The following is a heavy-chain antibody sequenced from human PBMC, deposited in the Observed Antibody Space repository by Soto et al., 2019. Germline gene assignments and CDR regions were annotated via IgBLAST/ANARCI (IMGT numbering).Heavy chain of an antibody. Sequence: ASVKVSCKASGYTFTVYYMHGVVRSAGQWLEWMGWINPNSGGTNYAQKFQGRVTMTRDTSISTAYMELSRLRSDDTAVYYCARDPIAVAGGWFDPWGQGTLVTVSS. CDR3: ARDPIAVAGGWFDP. CDR2: INPNSGGT. CDR1: GYTFTVYY. D-gene: IGHD6-19*01. J-gene: IGHJ5*02. V-gene: IGHV1-2*02.